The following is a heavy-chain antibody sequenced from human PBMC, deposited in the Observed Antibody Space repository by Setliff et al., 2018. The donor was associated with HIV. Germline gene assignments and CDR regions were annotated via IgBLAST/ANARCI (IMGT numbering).Heavy chain of an antibody. CDR1: GFSISSRYY. D-gene: IGHD6-13*01. Sequence: SETLSLTCDVSGFSISSRYYWGWIRQSPGKGLEWIGNIYHTGSSYYNPSLNDRATISLDTSKNQFSLRLSSVTAADTAVYYCARVSCSSWYSIPRYYYYSMDVWGNGTTVTVSS. V-gene: IGHV4-38-2*01. CDR2: IYHTGSS. J-gene: IGHJ6*03. CDR3: ARVSCSSWYSIPRYYYYSMDV.